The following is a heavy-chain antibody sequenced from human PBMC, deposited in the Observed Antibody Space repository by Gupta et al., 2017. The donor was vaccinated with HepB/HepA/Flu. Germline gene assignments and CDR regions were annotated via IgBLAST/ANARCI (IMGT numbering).Heavy chain of an antibody. D-gene: IGHD6-6*01. J-gene: IGHJ4*02. V-gene: IGHV3-21*01. CDR2: ISSSSSYI. Sequence: EVQLVESGGGLVKPGGSLSLSCSASGFTFSSYSMNWVRQAPGKGLEWVSSISSSSSYIYYADSVKGRFTISRDNAKNSLYLQMNSLRAEDTAVYYCARGSSSSSALFDYWGQGTLVTVSS. CDR3: ARGSSSSSALFDY. CDR1: GFTFSSYS.